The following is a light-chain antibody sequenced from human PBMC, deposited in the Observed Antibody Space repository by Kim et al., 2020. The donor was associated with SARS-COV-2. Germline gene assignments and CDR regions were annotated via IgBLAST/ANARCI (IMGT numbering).Light chain of an antibody. J-gene: IGKJ4*01. V-gene: IGKV3-11*01. Sequence: PAEGATLSCRASHNVGINLAWYQQTPGQSPRLLIYDAAMRAAGIPDRFSGSGSGTDFTLTIGSLAPEDFAIYYCQQRGSWPPAVTFGGGTKVDIK. CDR2: DAA. CDR3: QQRGSWPPAVT. CDR1: HNVGIN.